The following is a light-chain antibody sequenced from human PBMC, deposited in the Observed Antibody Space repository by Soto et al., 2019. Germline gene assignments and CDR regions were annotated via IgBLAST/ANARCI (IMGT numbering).Light chain of an antibody. Sequence: QSALTQPASESGSPGQSITISCSGTTSDVGIVSWYQHHPGKAPKLMIHEVTKRPSGVSDRFSGSKSGNSASLTISGLQAEDEADYFCCSFGGSGYVFGTGTKVTVL. CDR3: CSFGGSGYV. CDR1: TSDVGI. V-gene: IGLV2-23*02. J-gene: IGLJ1*01. CDR2: EVT.